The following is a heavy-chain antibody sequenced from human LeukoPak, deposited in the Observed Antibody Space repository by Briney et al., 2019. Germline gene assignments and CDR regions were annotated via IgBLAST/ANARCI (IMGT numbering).Heavy chain of an antibody. CDR1: GFTFSSYG. D-gene: IGHD4-11*01. Sequence: PGGSLRLSCAASGFTFSSYGMHWVRQAPGKGLEWVAFIRYDGSNKYYADSVKGRFTISRDNSKNTLYLQMNSLRAEDTAVYYCAKDRHDYSNYLRPAVGGFPFDYWGQGTLVTVSS. CDR2: IRYDGSNK. CDR3: AKDRHDYSNYLRPAVGGFPFDY. V-gene: IGHV3-30*02. J-gene: IGHJ4*02.